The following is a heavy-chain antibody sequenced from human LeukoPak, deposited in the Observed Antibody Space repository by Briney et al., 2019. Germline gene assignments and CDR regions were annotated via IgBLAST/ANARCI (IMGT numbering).Heavy chain of an antibody. Sequence: KSSETLSLTCTVSGGSISSSSYYWGWIRQPPGKGLEWIGNIYYSGSTYYNPSLKSRVTISVDTSKNQFSLKLSSVTAADTAVYYCAREVAGTPWIDYWGQGTLVTVSS. CDR2: IYYSGST. J-gene: IGHJ4*02. V-gene: IGHV4-39*02. CDR3: AREVAGTPWIDY. D-gene: IGHD6-19*01. CDR1: GGSISSSSYY.